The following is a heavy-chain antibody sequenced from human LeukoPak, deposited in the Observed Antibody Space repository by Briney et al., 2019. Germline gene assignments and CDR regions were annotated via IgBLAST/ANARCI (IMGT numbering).Heavy chain of an antibody. Sequence: SETLSLTCTVSGGSISTYYWSWIRQPPGKGLEWIGYIYYSGTTNYNPSLKSRVTISLDTSKAQFSLKLSSVTAADTAVYYCAREVRFLEWLYFDYWGQGTLVTVSS. D-gene: IGHD3-3*01. CDR3: AREVRFLEWLYFDY. CDR1: GGSISTYY. V-gene: IGHV4-59*12. CDR2: IYYSGTT. J-gene: IGHJ4*02.